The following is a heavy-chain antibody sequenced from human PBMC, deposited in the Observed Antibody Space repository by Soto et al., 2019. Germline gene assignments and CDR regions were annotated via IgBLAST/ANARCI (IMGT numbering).Heavy chain of an antibody. CDR2: IYYSGST. D-gene: IGHD3-3*01. V-gene: IGHV4-59*01. CDR3: ARVADFWSGYSTGREYNWFDP. Sequence: SETLSLTCTVSGGSISSYYWSWIRQPPGKGLEWIGYIYYSGSTNYNPSLKSRVTISVDTSKNQFSLRLSSVTAADTAVYYCARVADFWSGYSTGREYNWFDPWGQGTLVTVSS. J-gene: IGHJ5*02. CDR1: GGSISSYY.